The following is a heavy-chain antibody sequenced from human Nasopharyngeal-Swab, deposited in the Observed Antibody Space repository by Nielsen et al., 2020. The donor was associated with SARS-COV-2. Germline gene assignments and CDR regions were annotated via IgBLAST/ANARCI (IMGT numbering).Heavy chain of an antibody. V-gene: IGHV4-30-4*01. CDR1: GGSISSGDYY. CDR3: ARVWYSITIFGVVSRILDY. CDR2: IYYSGST. Sequence: SETLSLTCTVSGGSISSGDYYWSWIRQPSGKGLEWIGFIYYSGSTYYNPSLKSRVTISVDTSKNQFSLKLSSVTAADTAVYYCARVWYSITIFGVVSRILDYWGQGTLVTVSS. J-gene: IGHJ4*02. D-gene: IGHD3-3*01.